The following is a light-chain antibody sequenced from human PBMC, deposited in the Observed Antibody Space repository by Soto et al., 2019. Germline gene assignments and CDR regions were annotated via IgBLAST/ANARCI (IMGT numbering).Light chain of an antibody. Sequence: EIVLTQSPGTLSLSPGERATLSCRASQLVVTSYLHWYQHKPGQAPRLLISGASSRATGIPDRFSGSGSGTDFTLTISRLEPEDFAVYYCQQYNNWPPTFGQGTRLEIK. CDR1: QLVVTSY. V-gene: IGKV3-20*01. J-gene: IGKJ5*01. CDR3: QQYNNWPPT. CDR2: GAS.